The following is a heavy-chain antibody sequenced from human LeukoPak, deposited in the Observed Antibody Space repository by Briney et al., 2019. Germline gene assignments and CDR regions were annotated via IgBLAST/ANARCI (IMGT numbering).Heavy chain of an antibody. D-gene: IGHD3-10*01. V-gene: IGHV4-59*08. Sequence: PSETLSLTCTVSGDSISPYFWSWLRQPPGKGLEWIAYIHNRGSTNYNPSLNSRPTISIDVSKSQVSLKLTSVTAADTAVYYCARHANSYGSQTYPLDYWGQGTLVTVSS. J-gene: IGHJ4*02. CDR1: GDSISPYF. CDR2: IHNRGST. CDR3: ARHANSYGSQTYPLDY.